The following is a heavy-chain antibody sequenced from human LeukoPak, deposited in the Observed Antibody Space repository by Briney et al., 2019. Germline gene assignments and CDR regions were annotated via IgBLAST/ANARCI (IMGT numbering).Heavy chain of an antibody. J-gene: IGHJ4*02. CDR2: ISYDGTNE. Sequence: GGSLRLSCAASGFTFSTYSAHWVRQAPGRGLGWVAVISYDGTNENYADSVKGRFTISRDNSKNTLYLQMNSLRDEDTAIYYCARGFGTRSWSFDYGGQGTLITVSS. CDR3: ARGFGTRSWSFDY. D-gene: IGHD6-13*01. V-gene: IGHV3-30*04. CDR1: GFTFSTYS.